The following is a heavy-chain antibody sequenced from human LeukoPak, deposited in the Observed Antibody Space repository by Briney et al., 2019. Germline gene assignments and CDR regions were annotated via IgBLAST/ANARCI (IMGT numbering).Heavy chain of an antibody. Sequence: GGSLRLSCAASGFTFSTYAMSWVRQAPGKGLEWVSVLYSGGDTYYTDSVKGRFTISRDNSKNTLYLQMNSLRVEDTAVYYCARARGSGWLDFDCWGQGTLVTVSS. CDR2: LYSGGDT. CDR1: GFTFSTYA. D-gene: IGHD6-19*01. V-gene: IGHV3-53*01. J-gene: IGHJ4*02. CDR3: ARARGSGWLDFDC.